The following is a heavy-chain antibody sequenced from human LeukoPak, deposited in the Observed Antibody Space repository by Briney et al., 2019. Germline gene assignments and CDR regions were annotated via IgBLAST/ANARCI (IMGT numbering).Heavy chain of an antibody. CDR1: GYTFTSYY. V-gene: IGHV1-46*01. CDR2: INPSGGST. D-gene: IGHD3-3*01. CDR3: AREHYDFWLQY. J-gene: IGHJ4*02. Sequence: ASVKVSCMASGYTFTSYYMHWVRQAPGQGLEWMGIINPSGGSTSYAQKFQGRVTMTRDMSTSTVYMELSSLRSEDTAVYYCAREHYDFWLQYWGQGTLVTVSS.